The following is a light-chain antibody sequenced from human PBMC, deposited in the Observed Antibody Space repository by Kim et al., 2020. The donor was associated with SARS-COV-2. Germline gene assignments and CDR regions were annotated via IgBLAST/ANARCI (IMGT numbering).Light chain of an antibody. J-gene: IGKJ4*01. CDR3: QQLNSYPRT. CDR2: AAS. Sequence: DIQLTQSPSFLSASVGDRVTITCRASQGISSYLAWYQQKPGKAPNLLIYAASTLQSGVPSRFSGRGSGTEFTLTISSLQPEDFATYYYQQLNSYPRTFGGGTKVEIK. CDR1: QGISSY. V-gene: IGKV1-9*01.